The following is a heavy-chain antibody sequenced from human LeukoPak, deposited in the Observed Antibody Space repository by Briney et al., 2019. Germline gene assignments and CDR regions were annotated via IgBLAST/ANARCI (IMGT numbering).Heavy chain of an antibody. CDR2: ITRHSTYI. Sequence: GGSLILSCAASGFTFSSSSLNWVRQAPGKGLEWVSSITRHSTYIYYADSMKGRFTISRDSAKNSLYLQMNSLRADDTAVYYCARAPSGENYFPWYFDLWGRGTLVTVSS. D-gene: IGHD2/OR15-2a*01. CDR1: GFTFSSSS. CDR3: ARAPSGENYFPWYFDL. V-gene: IGHV3-21*01. J-gene: IGHJ2*01.